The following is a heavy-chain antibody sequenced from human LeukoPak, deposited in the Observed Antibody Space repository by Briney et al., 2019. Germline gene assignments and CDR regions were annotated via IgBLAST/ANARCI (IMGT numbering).Heavy chain of an antibody. CDR1: GGSFSGYY. Sequence: PSETLSLTCAIYGGSFSGYYWSWIRQPPGKGLEWIGEINHSGSTNYNPSLKSRVTMSLDTSKNQFSLHLTSVTAADTAVYFCALYWGYYDNTGYPPSLDYWGQGTLVTVSS. CDR2: INHSGST. J-gene: IGHJ4*02. V-gene: IGHV4-34*01. D-gene: IGHD3-22*01. CDR3: ALYWGYYDNTGYPPSLDY.